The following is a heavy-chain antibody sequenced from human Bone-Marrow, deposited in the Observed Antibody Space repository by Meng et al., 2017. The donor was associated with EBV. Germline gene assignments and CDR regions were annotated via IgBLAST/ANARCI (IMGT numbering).Heavy chain of an antibody. V-gene: IGHV4-34*01. Sequence: QRQQWGAGPLKPSDTLSLSRAVYGGCFSVNYWSWIRKPPGKGLEWIGEINHSGSTNYNPSLKSRVTISVDTSKNQFSLKLSSVTAADTAVYYCARGRSSGYSSGWALGYWGQGTLVTVSS. J-gene: IGHJ4*02. CDR1: GGCFSVNY. D-gene: IGHD6-19*01. CDR3: ARGRSSGYSSGWALGY. CDR2: INHSGST.